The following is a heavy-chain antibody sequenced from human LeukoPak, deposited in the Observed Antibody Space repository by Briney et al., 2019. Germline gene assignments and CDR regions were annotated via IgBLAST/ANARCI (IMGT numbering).Heavy chain of an antibody. D-gene: IGHD5-24*01. CDR3: VREEMTTILDQYYYYVDV. CDR1: GFTFSSYA. CDR2: ISYDGSNK. J-gene: IGHJ6*03. Sequence: GGSLRLSCAASGFTFSSYAMSWVRQAPGKGLEWVAVISYDGSNKYYADSVKGRFTISRDNSKNTLYLQMNSLRAEDTAVYFCVREEMTTILDQYYYYVDVWGKGTTVTVSS. V-gene: IGHV3-30-3*01.